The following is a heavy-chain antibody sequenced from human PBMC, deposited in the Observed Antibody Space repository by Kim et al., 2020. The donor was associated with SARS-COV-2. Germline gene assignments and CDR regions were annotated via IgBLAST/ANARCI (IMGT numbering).Heavy chain of an antibody. CDR1: GYTFTGYY. V-gene: IGHV1-2*02. Sequence: ASVKVSCKASGYTFTGYYMHWVRQAPGQGLEWMGWINPNNGGTNYAQKFQGRVTMTRDTSISTAYMELSRLRSDDTAVYYCARSRLAAASWFDTWGQGTLVTVSS. D-gene: IGHD6-13*01. CDR2: INPNNGGT. J-gene: IGHJ5*02. CDR3: ARSRLAAASWFDT.